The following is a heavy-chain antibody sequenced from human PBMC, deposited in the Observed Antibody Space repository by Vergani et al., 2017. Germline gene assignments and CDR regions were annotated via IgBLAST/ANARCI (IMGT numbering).Heavy chain of an antibody. J-gene: IGHJ4*02. CDR3: ARAAAAALDY. D-gene: IGHD6-13*01. V-gene: IGHV4-61*02. CDR1: GGSISSGSYY. Sequence: QVQLQESGPGLVKPSQTLALTCTVSGGSISSGSYYWSWIRQPAGKGLEWIGRISTSGSTNHNPSLKSRVTISLDTSKNQFSLKLNSLTAADTAVYYCARAAAAALDYWGQGTLVTVSS. CDR2: ISTSGST.